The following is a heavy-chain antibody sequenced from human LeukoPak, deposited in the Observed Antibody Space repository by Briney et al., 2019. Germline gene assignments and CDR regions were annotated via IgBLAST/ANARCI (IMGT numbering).Heavy chain of an antibody. CDR2: IYSGGST. CDR3: ARARWGSWRMDV. V-gene: IGHV3-53*01. J-gene: IGHJ6*02. CDR1: GFTVSSNY. Sequence: GGSLRLSCAASGFTVSSNYMSWVRQAPGKGLEWVSVIYSGGSTYYADSVKGRFTISRDNSKNTLYLQMNSLRAEDTAVYYCARARWGSWRMDVWGQGTTVTVSS. D-gene: IGHD7-27*01.